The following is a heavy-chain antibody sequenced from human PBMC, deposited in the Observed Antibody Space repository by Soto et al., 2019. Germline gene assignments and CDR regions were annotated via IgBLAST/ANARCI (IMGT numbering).Heavy chain of an antibody. CDR2: IHYSGVT. D-gene: IGHD6-6*01. CDR1: GGSIRTYY. CDR3: ARDRAEGSSSTPAGGMDV. Sequence: DTLSLTCSVSGGSIRTYYWNWIRQPPGGGLEWIAYIHYSGVTNYSPSLRGRVSISIDRSNNEFSLKVSSVTAADTAVYYCARDRAEGSSSTPAGGMDVWGPGTTVTVS. V-gene: IGHV4-59*01. J-gene: IGHJ6*02.